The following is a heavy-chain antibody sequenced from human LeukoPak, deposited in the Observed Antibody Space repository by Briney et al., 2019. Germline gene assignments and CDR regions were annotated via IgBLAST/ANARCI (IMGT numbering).Heavy chain of an antibody. CDR2: INPNSGGT. CDR3: ARPDERVPAAVNYYMDV. CDR1: GYTFTGYY. D-gene: IGHD2-2*01. Sequence: ASVKVSCKASGYTFTGYYMHWVRQAPGQGLEWMGWINPNSGGTNYAQKFQGRVTISADESTSTAYMELSSLRSEDTAVYYCARPDERVPAAVNYYMDVWGKGTTVTVSS. V-gene: IGHV1-2*02. J-gene: IGHJ6*03.